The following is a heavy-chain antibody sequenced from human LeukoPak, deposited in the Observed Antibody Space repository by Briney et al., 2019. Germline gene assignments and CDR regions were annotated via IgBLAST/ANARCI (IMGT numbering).Heavy chain of an antibody. CDR1: GYTFTSYD. CDR3: ARPRFPYYRLSGPDYYHMDV. V-gene: IGHV1-8*03. Sequence: ASVKVSCKASGYTFTSYDINWVRQATGQGLEWMGWMNPNSGNTGYAQKFQGRVTITADKSTTTVYMELSSLRSEDTAVYYCARPRFPYYRLSGPDYYHMDVWGKGTTVTVSS. D-gene: IGHD2-21*01. J-gene: IGHJ6*03. CDR2: MNPNSGNT.